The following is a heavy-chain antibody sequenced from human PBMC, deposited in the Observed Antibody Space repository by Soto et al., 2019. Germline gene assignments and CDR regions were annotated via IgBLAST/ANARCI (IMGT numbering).Heavy chain of an antibody. CDR3: ARSCSSTSCPYYYGMDV. J-gene: IGHJ6*02. CDR1: GGSFSGYY. D-gene: IGHD2-2*01. Sequence: QVQLQQWGAGLLKPSETLSLTCAVYGGSFSGYYWSWIRQPPGKGLEWIGEINHSGSTNYNPSLKSRVTISVDTSKNQFSLKLSSVTAADTAVYYCARSCSSTSCPYYYGMDVWGQGTTVTVSS. CDR2: INHSGST. V-gene: IGHV4-34*01.